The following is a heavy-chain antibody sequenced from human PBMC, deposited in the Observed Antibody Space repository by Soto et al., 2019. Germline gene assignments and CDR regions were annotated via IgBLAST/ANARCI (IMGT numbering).Heavy chain of an antibody. V-gene: IGHV3-23*01. D-gene: IGHD6-13*01. CDR2: ISASAGTT. J-gene: IGHJ2*01. CDR1: GFTFSSYA. CDR3: AKTYTSSWYNWYFDL. Sequence: EVQLLESGGGLVQPGGSLRLSCAASGFTFSSYAMSWVRQAPGKGLEWVSGISASAGTTYYGDSVKGRFTISRDNSKNTLSLEMNSLSAEDTAVYYCAKTYTSSWYNWYFDLWGRGTLVTVSS.